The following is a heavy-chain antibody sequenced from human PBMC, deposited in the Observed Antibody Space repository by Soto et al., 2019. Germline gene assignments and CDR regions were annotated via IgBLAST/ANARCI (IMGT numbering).Heavy chain of an antibody. CDR1: GFTFSSYE. D-gene: IGHD2-21*02. J-gene: IGHJ6*02. CDR3: AKERSLVVTAMDV. V-gene: IGHV3-23*01. Sequence: EVQLLESGGGLVQPGGSLRLSCAASGFTFSSYEMSWVRQAPGKGLEWVSVVSGSGGSTYYADSVQGRFTISRDNSKNTVYLQMNSLRAEDTAIYYCAKERSLVVTAMDVWGQGTTVTVSS. CDR2: VSGSGGST.